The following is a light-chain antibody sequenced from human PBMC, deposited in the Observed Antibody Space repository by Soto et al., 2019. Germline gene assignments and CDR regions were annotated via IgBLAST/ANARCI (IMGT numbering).Light chain of an antibody. CDR3: QQYNNWPRT. CDR1: QSVSSN. V-gene: IGKV3-15*01. J-gene: IGKJ1*01. Sequence: EIVMTQSPATLSVSPGERATLSSRASQSVSSNLAWYQQKPGQAPSLLIYGASTSATGIPARFSGSGSGTEFTLTISSLQSEDFAVYYCQQYNNWPRTFGQGTKV. CDR2: GAS.